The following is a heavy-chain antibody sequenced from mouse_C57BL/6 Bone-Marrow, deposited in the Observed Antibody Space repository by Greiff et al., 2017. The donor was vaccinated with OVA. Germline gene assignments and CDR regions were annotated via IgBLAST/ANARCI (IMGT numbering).Heavy chain of an antibody. CDR2: IYPGSGNT. Sequence: QVQLQQSGAEVVRPGASVKLSCKASGYTFTDYYINWVKQRPGQGLEWIARIYPGSGNTYYNEKFKGKATLTAEKSSNTAYMQLSSLTSEDSAVYFCARDDCYFFEYWGQGTTLTVSS. J-gene: IGHJ2*01. V-gene: IGHV1-76*01. D-gene: IGHD2-3*01. CDR3: ARDDCYFFEY. CDR1: GYTFTDYY.